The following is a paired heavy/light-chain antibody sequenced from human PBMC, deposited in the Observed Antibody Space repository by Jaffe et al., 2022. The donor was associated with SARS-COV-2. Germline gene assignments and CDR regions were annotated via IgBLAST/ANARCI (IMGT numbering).Heavy chain of an antibody. CDR3: AHRRSSVYGGNSVFDF. V-gene: IGHV2-5*01. J-gene: IGHJ4*02. CDR2: IYWNDNK. CDR1: GFSLSTSGVG. D-gene: IGHD2-21*02. Sequence: QITLKESGPTLVKPTQTLTLTCTFSGFSLSTSGVGVGWIRQPPGKALEWLAVIYWNDNKQYSPSLKTRVTITKDTSKNQVVLTMTNMDPVDTATYYCAHRRSSVYGGNSVFDFWGQGNLVTVSS.
Light chain of an antibody. Sequence: EIVLTQSPGTLSLSPGERATLSCRASQSVSSTYLAWYQQKPGQAPRLLIYGASNRATGIPDRFSGSGSGTDFTLTISRLEPEDFAVYYCHQYGNSPWTFGQGTKVEIK. J-gene: IGKJ1*01. CDR1: QSVSSTY. V-gene: IGKV3-20*01. CDR3: HQYGNSPWT. CDR2: GAS.